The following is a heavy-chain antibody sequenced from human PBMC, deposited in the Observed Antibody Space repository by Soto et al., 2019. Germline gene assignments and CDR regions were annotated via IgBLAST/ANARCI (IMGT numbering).Heavy chain of an antibody. CDR2: IYHSGST. Sequence: QVQLQESGPGLVKPSGTLSLTCAVSGGSISSSNWWSWVRQPPGTGLEWIGEIYHSGSTNYNPSLKSRVNISVDKYKTQFSLKLSSVTAADTAVYYCARVIMGYSYGLDYWGQGTLVTVSS. D-gene: IGHD5-18*01. CDR3: ARVIMGYSYGLDY. V-gene: IGHV4-4*02. CDR1: GGSISSSNW. J-gene: IGHJ4*02.